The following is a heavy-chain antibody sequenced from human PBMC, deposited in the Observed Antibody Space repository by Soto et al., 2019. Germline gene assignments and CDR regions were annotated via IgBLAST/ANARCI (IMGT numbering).Heavy chain of an antibody. CDR1: GGTFSSYV. J-gene: IGHJ4*02. CDR2: IIPIFGTG. CDR3: ARDKVGAKVYYFYX. Sequence: ASVKVSCKASGGTFSSYVISWVRQAPGQGLEWMGGIIPIFGTGNYEKKFQGRVTINEDESTRTAYMEMSSLRSEETAVYYCARDKVGAKVYYFYXWGQGTLVTVSX. D-gene: IGHD1-26*01. V-gene: IGHV1-69*13.